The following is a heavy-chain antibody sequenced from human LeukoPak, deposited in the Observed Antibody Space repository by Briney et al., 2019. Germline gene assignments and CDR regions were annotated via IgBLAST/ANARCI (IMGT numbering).Heavy chain of an antibody. Sequence: GESLKISCKGSGYSFTSYWIGWVRQMPGKGLEWMGIIYPGDSDTRYSPSFQGQVTISADKSISTAYLQWSSLKASDTAMYYCASPRSGVGPYDSSDPYAFDIWGQGTMVTVPS. CDR2: IYPGDSDT. CDR1: GYSFTSYW. D-gene: IGHD3-22*01. CDR3: ASPRSGVGPYDSSDPYAFDI. V-gene: IGHV5-51*01. J-gene: IGHJ3*02.